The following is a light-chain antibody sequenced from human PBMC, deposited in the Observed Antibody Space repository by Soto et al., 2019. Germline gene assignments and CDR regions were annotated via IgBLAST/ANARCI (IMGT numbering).Light chain of an antibody. J-gene: IGKJ4*01. Sequence: DIQMTQSPSTLSASVGDRVTIACRASQSISNSLAWYQQKPGKAPNLLIYKASSLESGVPTRFSGSGSGTEVTLTISSLQPDDGAPYYCRQYVSYPVTFGGGTKVEMK. CDR2: KAS. CDR3: RQYVSYPVT. V-gene: IGKV1-5*03. CDR1: QSISNS.